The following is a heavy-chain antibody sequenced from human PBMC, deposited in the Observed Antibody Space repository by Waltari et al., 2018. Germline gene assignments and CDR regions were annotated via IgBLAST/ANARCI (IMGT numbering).Heavy chain of an antibody. CDR3: ARDDVDSSNFGGF. V-gene: IGHV1-18*01. CDR2: INPYNGDT. D-gene: IGHD6-13*01. Sequence: QLVQSGPEVKRPGPSVKFSCNGYGYIFSSYGITWVRKAPGQGLEWMGWINPYNGDTKYEQNLQGRVTMTTDTSTTTAYMEVRSLRSDDTAIYYCARDDVDSSNFGGFWGQGTLVTVSS. CDR1: GYIFSSYG. J-gene: IGHJ4*02.